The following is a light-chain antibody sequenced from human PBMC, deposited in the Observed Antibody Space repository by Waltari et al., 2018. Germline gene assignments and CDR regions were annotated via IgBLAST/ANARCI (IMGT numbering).Light chain of an antibody. CDR2: DVS. CDR1: SSDVGGYNY. V-gene: IGLV2-14*01. J-gene: IGLJ3*02. Sequence: QSALTPPASVSGSPGQSITISFTGTSSDVGGYNYVSWYQQHPGKAPKLMIYDVSKRPSGVSNRFSGSKSGNTASLTISGLQAEDEADYYCSSYTSSSTFVFGGGTKLTVL. CDR3: SSYTSSSTFV.